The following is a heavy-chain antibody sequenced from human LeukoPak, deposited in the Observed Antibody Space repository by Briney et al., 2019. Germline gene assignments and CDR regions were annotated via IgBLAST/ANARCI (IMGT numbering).Heavy chain of an antibody. Sequence: GGTLRLSCAASGFTFSSYEMNWVRQAPGKGLEWVSYISSSGSTIYYADSVKGRFTISRDNAKNTLYLQMNSLRAEDTAVYYCEYDGWFDPWGQGTLVTVSS. J-gene: IGHJ5*02. CDR2: ISSSGSTI. CDR3: EYDGWFDP. CDR1: GFTFSSYE. D-gene: IGHD1-1*01. V-gene: IGHV3-48*03.